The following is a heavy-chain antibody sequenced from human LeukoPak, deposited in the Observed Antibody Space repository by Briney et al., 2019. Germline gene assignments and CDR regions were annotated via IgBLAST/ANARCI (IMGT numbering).Heavy chain of an antibody. CDR2: INPESGVT. CDR1: GYMFTGYY. D-gene: IGHD3-10*01. Sequence: ASVKVSCKASGYMFTGYYMHWVRQAPGQGLEWMGWINPESGVTKYAQKFQGRVTMTRDTSTSTVYMEVSRLRSDDTAVYYCARDALNYGHLSPFDSWGQGTLVTVSS. CDR3: ARDALNYGHLSPFDS. V-gene: IGHV1-2*02. J-gene: IGHJ4*02.